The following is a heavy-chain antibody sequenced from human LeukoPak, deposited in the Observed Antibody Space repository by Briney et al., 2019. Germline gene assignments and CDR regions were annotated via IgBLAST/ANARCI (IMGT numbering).Heavy chain of an antibody. J-gene: IGHJ3*02. Sequence: PGGSPRLSCAASGFTFSIYAMSWVRQAPGKGLEWVSAISGSGGTTYYADSVKGRFTISRDNSKNTLYLQMNSLRAEDTAVYYCARSFGYGVDAFDIWGQGTVVTVSS. CDR2: ISGSGGTT. CDR3: ARSFGYGVDAFDI. D-gene: IGHD5-18*01. CDR1: GFTFSIYA. V-gene: IGHV3-23*01.